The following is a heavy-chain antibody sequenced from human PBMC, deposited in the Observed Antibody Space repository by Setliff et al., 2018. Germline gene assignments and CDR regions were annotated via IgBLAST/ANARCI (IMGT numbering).Heavy chain of an antibody. CDR1: GYSISSGYY. CDR3: ARVSMYSSSWYYYYYGMDV. V-gene: IGHV4-38-2*01. D-gene: IGHD6-13*01. J-gene: IGHJ6*02. Sequence: PSETLSLTCAVSGYSISSGYYWSWIRQPPGKGLGRIGEINHSGSTNDNPSLKSRVTMSVDKSKNQFSLKLNSVTAADTAVYYCARVSMYSSSWYYYYYGMDVWGQGTTVTVSS. CDR2: INHSGST.